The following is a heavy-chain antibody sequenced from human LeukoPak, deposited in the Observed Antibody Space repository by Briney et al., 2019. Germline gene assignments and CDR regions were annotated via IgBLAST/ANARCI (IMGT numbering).Heavy chain of an antibody. CDR3: AREGSIYYYDLDY. V-gene: IGHV1-2*02. CDR1: GYTFTGYY. J-gene: IGHJ4*02. Sequence: ASVKVSCKASGYTFTGYYMHWARQAPGQGLEWMGWINPNSGGTNYAQKFQGRVTMTRDTSISTAYMELSRLRSDDTAVYYCAREGSIYYYDLDYWGQGTLVTVSS. D-gene: IGHD3-22*01. CDR2: INPNSGGT.